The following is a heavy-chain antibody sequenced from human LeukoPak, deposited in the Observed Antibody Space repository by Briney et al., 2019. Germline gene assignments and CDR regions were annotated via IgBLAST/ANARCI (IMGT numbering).Heavy chain of an antibody. CDR2: ISGSGGST. Sequence: PGRSLRLSCAASGFTFSSYAMSWVRQAPGKGLEWVSGISGSGGSTYYADSVKGRFTISRDNSKNTLYLQMNSLRAEDTAVYYCAKDSSGTYHFDYWGQGTLVTVSS. CDR1: GFTFSSYA. V-gene: IGHV3-23*01. D-gene: IGHD3-10*01. CDR3: AKDSSGTYHFDY. J-gene: IGHJ4*02.